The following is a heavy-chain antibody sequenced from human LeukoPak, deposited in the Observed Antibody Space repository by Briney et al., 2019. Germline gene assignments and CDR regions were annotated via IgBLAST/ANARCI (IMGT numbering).Heavy chain of an antibody. CDR3: ARRFGRREDF. J-gene: IGHJ4*01. Sequence: PSHTLSLTCAVSGDSTSSIDYYWSWIRQPPGKGLEWIGHISYSGSTFYNPSLKSRLTISVDTSKNHLSLKLSSVTAADTAVYYCARRFGRREDFWGHGTLVTVSS. V-gene: IGHV4-30-4*01. CDR1: GDSTSSIDYY. D-gene: IGHD3-16*01. CDR2: ISYSGST.